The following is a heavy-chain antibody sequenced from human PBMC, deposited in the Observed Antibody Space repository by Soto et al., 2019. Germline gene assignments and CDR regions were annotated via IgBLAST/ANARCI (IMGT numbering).Heavy chain of an antibody. CDR1: GSTFSSYD. CDR3: VRGPSHGALDT. J-gene: IGHJ3*02. Sequence: QVQLVESGGDVVQPGRSLRLSCAASGSTFSSYDIHWVRQAPGKGLEWVAHISPDGNKAYYADSVKGRFTISRDNARNTVYLQVNSLRPEDTAVYHCVRGPSHGALDTWGQGTLVTVSS. V-gene: IGHV3-30-3*01. CDR2: ISPDGNKA.